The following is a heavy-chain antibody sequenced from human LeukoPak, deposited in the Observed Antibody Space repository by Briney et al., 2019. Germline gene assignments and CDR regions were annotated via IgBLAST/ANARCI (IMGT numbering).Heavy chain of an antibody. CDR1: GFTFSIYA. D-gene: IGHD3-9*01. Sequence: PGGSLRLSCAASGFTFSIYAMNWVRQAPGKGLEWVSSISSSSSAIYYAASVKGRFTISRDNAKNSLYLQMNSLRDEDTAVYYCARGALRYSDYWGQGTLVTVSS. CDR2: ISSSSSAI. V-gene: IGHV3-48*02. J-gene: IGHJ4*02. CDR3: ARGALRYSDY.